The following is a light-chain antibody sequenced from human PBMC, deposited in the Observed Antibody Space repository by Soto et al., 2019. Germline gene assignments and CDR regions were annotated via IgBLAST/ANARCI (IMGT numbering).Light chain of an antibody. CDR1: QSISTW. Sequence: DIQMTQSPSTLSASVGDTVTITCRASQSISTWLAWYQQKPGQAPKLLIHKASTLESGVPSRFSGSGSGTEFTLTISSLQPDDFATYYCQQYDRFPYTFGQGTNLEIK. J-gene: IGKJ2*01. CDR2: KAS. CDR3: QQYDRFPYT. V-gene: IGKV1-5*03.